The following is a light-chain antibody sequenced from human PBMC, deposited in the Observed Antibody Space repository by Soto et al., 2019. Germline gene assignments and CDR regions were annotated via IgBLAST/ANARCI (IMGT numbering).Light chain of an antibody. CDR2: EVS. CDR1: SSDVGDYNY. V-gene: IGLV2-14*01. Sequence: QSALTQPASVSGSPGQSITISCTGTSSDVGDYNYVSWYQQHPGKAPKLMIYEVSNRPSGVSNRFSGSKSGNTASLTISGLQAEDEADYYCSSYTISSVIFGGGTQLTVL. J-gene: IGLJ2*01. CDR3: SSYTISSVI.